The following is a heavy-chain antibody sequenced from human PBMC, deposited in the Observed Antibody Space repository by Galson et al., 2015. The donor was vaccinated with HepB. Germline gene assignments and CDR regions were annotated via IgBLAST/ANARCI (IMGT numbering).Heavy chain of an antibody. J-gene: IGHJ4*02. Sequence: SETLSLTCAVYGGSFSGYYWSWIRQPPGKGLEWIGEINHSGSTNYNPSLKSRVTISVDTSKNQFSLKLSSVTAADTAVYYCARSPLPNRGFDYWGQGTPVAVSS. CDR3: ARSPLPNRGFDY. V-gene: IGHV4-34*01. CDR2: INHSGST. CDR1: GGSFSGYY.